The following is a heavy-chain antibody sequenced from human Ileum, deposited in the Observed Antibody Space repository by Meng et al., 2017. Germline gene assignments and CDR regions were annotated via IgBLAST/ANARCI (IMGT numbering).Heavy chain of an antibody. J-gene: IGHJ4*02. V-gene: IGHV3-66*04. CDR2: IYSGGNT. Sequence: EGQLGASGGGWVQLGGSLRLSCAASEFTVSNNYMSWVRQAPGKGLEWVSLIYSGGNTKYADSVKGRFTISRDNSKNTLYLQMNSLRAEDTAVYYCAGHTELDCWGQGALVTVSS. CDR3: AGHTELDC. CDR1: EFTVSNNY.